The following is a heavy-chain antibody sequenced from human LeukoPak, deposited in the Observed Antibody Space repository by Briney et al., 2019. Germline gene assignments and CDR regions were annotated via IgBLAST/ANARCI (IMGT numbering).Heavy chain of an antibody. V-gene: IGHV3-7*01. CDR3: AGDYGEYYYGMDV. Sequence: GGSLRLSCAASGFTFSSYWMSWVRQAPGKGLEWVANIKQDGSEKYYVDSVKGRFTISRDNSKNTLYLQMNSLRAEDTAVYYCAGDYGEYYYGMDVWGQGTTVTVSS. CDR2: IKQDGSEK. J-gene: IGHJ6*02. D-gene: IGHD4-17*01. CDR1: GFTFSSYW.